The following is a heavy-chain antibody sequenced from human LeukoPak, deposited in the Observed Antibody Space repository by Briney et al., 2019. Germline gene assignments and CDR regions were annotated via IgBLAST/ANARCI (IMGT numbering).Heavy chain of an antibody. J-gene: IGHJ5*02. V-gene: IGHV1-2*02. D-gene: IGHD6-19*01. CDR3: ARSIAVAGGLDP. CDR2: INPNSGGT. CDR1: GYTSTGYY. Sequence: ASVKVSCKASGYTSTGYYMHWVRQAPGQGLEWMGWINPNSGGTNYAQKFQGRVTMTRDTSISTAYMELSRLRSDDTAVYYCARSIAVAGGLDPWGQGTLVTVSS.